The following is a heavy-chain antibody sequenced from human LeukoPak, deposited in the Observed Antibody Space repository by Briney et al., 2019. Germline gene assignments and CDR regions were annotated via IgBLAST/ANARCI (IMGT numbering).Heavy chain of an antibody. CDR3: ARHRAGILDY. V-gene: IGHV4-39*01. D-gene: IGHD1-14*01. Sequence: ASETLSLTCTVSGGSISSSSYYWGWIRQPPGKGLEWIGSIYYSGSTYYNPSLKSRVTISVDTSKNQFSLKLSSVTAADTAVYYCARHRAGILDYWGKGTLVTVSS. CDR1: GGSISSSSYY. J-gene: IGHJ4*02. CDR2: IYYSGST.